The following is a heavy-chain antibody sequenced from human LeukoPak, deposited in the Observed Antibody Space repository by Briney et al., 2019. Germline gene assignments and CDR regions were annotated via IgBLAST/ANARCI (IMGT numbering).Heavy chain of an antibody. D-gene: IGHD2-15*01. CDR1: GFTFSGSA. Sequence: GGSLRLSCAASGFTFSGSAVHWVRKSSGKGLEWVGHIDKKDNLYAIAYAESVKGRFTISRDDSKDTAFLHMDSLKTEDTALYYCTRDRGTYNWFDPWGQGTLFTVSS. J-gene: IGHJ5*02. CDR3: TRDRGTYNWFDP. V-gene: IGHV3-73*01. CDR2: IDKKDNLYAI.